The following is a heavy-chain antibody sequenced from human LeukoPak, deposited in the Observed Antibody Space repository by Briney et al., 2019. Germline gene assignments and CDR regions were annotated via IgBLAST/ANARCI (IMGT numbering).Heavy chain of an antibody. Sequence: SLRRSCAGSGFTFDDYAMHWVPQAPGQGLEWCSGISWNSGSIGYVDSVTGRLTISRDTDKHALYLQMNSVRAEDTALYYCAQGVTWSGYYTGILRFDPWGQGTLVTVSS. CDR1: GFTFDDYA. D-gene: IGHD3-3*01. V-gene: IGHV3-9*01. CDR3: AQGVTWSGYYTGILRFDP. J-gene: IGHJ5*02. CDR2: ISWNSGSI.